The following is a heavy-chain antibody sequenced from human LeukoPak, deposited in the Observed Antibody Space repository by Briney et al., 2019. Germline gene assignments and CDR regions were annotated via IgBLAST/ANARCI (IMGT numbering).Heavy chain of an antibody. V-gene: IGHV1-2*06. J-gene: IGHJ6*02. CDR2: INPNSGGT. CDR3: ARVNGYSSSWPPGYYYGMDV. CDR1: GYTFTGYY. D-gene: IGHD6-13*01. Sequence: ASVKVSCKASGYTFTGYYMHWVRQAPGQGLEWMGRINPNSGGTNYAQKFQGRVTMTRDTSISTAYMEPSRLRSDDTAVYYCARVNGYSSSWPPGYYYGMDVWGQGTTVTVSS.